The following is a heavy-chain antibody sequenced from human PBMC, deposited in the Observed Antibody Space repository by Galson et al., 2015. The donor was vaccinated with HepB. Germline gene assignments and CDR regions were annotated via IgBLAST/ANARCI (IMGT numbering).Heavy chain of an antibody. J-gene: IGHJ4*02. CDR3: ARDQCSGGSCHSDN. V-gene: IGHV3-53*01. CDR2: IFSGGST. D-gene: IGHD2-15*01. CDR1: GFTVSSNY. Sequence: SLRLSCAVSGFTVSSNYMSWVRQAPGKGLEWVSVIFSGGSTYYADSVKGRFIISRDDSKNTLYLQMNSLRAEDTAVYYCARDQCSGGSCHSDNWGQGTLVTVSS.